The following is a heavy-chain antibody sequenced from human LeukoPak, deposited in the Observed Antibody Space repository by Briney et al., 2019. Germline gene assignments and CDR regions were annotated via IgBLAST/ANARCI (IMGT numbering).Heavy chain of an antibody. CDR1: GFTFSSYG. CDR2: ISSSSSYI. CDR3: ARGGGPTYYDFWSGYYDYYYYGMDV. D-gene: IGHD3-3*01. J-gene: IGHJ6*02. Sequence: GGSLRLSCAASGFTFSSYGMNWVRQAPGKGLEWVSSISSSSSYIYYADSVKGRFTISRDNAKNSLYLQMNSLRAEDTAVYYCARGGGPTYYDFWSGYYDYYYYGMDVWGQGTTVTVSS. V-gene: IGHV3-21*01.